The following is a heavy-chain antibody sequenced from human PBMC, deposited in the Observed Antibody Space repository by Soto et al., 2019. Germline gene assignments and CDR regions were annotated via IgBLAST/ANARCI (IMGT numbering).Heavy chain of an antibody. CDR1: GYTFTSYG. CDR3: ARDPDSRGYYPAEYFQH. V-gene: IGHV1-18*04. D-gene: IGHD3-22*01. Sequence: QVQLVQSGAEVKKPGASVQVSCKASGYTFTSYGISWVRQAPGQGLEWMGWISAYNGNTNYAQKLQGRVTMTTDTSTSTADRELRSRRSDDTAVYYCARDPDSRGYYPAEYFQHWGQGTLVTVAS. J-gene: IGHJ1*01. CDR2: ISAYNGNT.